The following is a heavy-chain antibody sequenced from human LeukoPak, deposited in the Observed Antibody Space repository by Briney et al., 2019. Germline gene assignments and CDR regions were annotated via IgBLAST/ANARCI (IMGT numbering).Heavy chain of an antibody. CDR1: GFSFTTYW. Sequence: GGSLRLSCAASGFSFTTYWMSWVRQAPGKGLEWVSYISSSGSTIYYADSVKGRFTISRDNAKNSLYLQMNSLRAEDTAVYYCARDGRPDSDYWGQGTLVTVSS. J-gene: IGHJ4*02. CDR3: ARDGRPDSDY. CDR2: ISSSGSTI. D-gene: IGHD2-15*01. V-gene: IGHV3-48*04.